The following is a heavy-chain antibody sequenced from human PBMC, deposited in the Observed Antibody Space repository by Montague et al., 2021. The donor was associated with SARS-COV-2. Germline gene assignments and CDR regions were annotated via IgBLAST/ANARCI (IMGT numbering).Heavy chain of an antibody. Sequence: SETLSLTCAVDLRCCVGYLRRRTGEPPSELQSRLGVICHRVRTNNNPSLRSRVTISIDTSKNQFSLKLSSVTAADTAVYYCARFAYRLLFIASYYGMDVWGQGTTVTVSS. CDR3: ARFAYRLLFIASYYGMDV. CDR1: LRCCVGYL. J-gene: IGHJ6*02. CDR2: ICHRVRT. D-gene: IGHD2-2*01. V-gene: IGHV4-34*01.